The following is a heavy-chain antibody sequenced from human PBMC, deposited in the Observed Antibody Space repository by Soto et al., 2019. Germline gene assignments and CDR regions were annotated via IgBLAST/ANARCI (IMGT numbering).Heavy chain of an antibody. CDR2: ISGSGGST. CDR3: AKEVSLGSTVDLGY. CDR1: GFTFSIFA. D-gene: IGHD7-27*01. J-gene: IGHJ4*02. Sequence: GGSLRLSCSASGFTFSIFAMSLVLQSPGKGLEWVSTISGSGGSTYYADAVKGRFTISRDNSMGTLYLQMKSLRVEDTAIYYCAKEVSLGSTVDLGYWGQGALVTVSS. V-gene: IGHV3-23*01.